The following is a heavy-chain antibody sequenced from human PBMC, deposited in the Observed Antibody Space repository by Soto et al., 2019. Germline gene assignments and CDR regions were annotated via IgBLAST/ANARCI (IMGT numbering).Heavy chain of an antibody. J-gene: IGHJ6*02. V-gene: IGHV3-30*18. Sequence: QVQLVESGGGVVQPGRSLRLSCAASGFTFSSYGMHWVRQAPGKGLEWVAVISYDGSNKYYADSVKGRFTISRDNSKNTLYLQMSSLIAEDTALYYSVKYGSSGWPYYYGMDVWCQGTTVTVSS. CDR2: ISYDGSNK. CDR3: VKYGSSGWPYYYGMDV. D-gene: IGHD6-19*01. CDR1: GFTFSSYG.